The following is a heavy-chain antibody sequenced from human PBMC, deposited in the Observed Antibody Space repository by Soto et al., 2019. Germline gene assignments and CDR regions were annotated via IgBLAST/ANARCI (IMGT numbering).Heavy chain of an antibody. CDR1: GYTFTSYG. D-gene: IGHD6-13*01. J-gene: IGHJ4*02. CDR2: ISAYNGNT. V-gene: IGHV1-18*04. CDR3: ARGLGRVAAAGYPGY. Sequence: ASVKVSCKASGYTFTSYGISWVRQAPGQGLEWMGWISAYNGNTNYARKLQGRVTMTTDTSTSTAYMELRSLRSDDTAVYYCARGLGRVAAAGYPGYWGQGTLVTVSS.